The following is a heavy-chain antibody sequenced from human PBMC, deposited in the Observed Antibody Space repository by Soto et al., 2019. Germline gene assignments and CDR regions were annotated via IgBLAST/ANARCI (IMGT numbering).Heavy chain of an antibody. CDR1: GYSFTSYW. CDR3: ARSASYDFWSGFYDYYGMDV. Sequence: GESLKISCKGSGYSFTSYWIGLVRQIPGKGLEWMGITYPGDSDTRYSPSFQGQVTISADKSISTAYLQWSSLKASDTAMYYCARSASYDFWSGFYDYYGMDVWGQGTTVTVSS. CDR2: TYPGDSDT. V-gene: IGHV5-51*01. D-gene: IGHD3-3*01. J-gene: IGHJ6*02.